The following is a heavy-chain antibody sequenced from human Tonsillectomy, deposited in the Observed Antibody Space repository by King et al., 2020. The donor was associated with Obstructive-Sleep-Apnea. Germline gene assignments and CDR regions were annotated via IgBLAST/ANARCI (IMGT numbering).Heavy chain of an antibody. CDR2: IYHSGDS. J-gene: IGHJ6*02. Sequence: QLQESGPGLVKPSETLSLTCTVSGGSVPTSSYYWGWVRQPPGKGLEWIGNIYHSGDSYYNPSLKSRVTISVDKSKNQFSLKLSSVTAADTAIYYCARDRHTGRDYYDSGGYYYGMDVWGQGTTVTVSS. V-gene: IGHV4-39*07. CDR3: ARDRHTGRDYYDSGGYYYGMDV. CDR1: GGSVPTSSYY. D-gene: IGHD3-22*01.